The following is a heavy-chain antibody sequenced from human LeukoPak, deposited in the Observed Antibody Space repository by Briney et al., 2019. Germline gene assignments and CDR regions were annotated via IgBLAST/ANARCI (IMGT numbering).Heavy chain of an antibody. Sequence: GGSLRLSCAASGFTFSSYAMSRVRQAPGKGLEWASAISGSGGSTYYADSVKGRFTISRDNSKNTLYLQMNSLRAEDTAVYYCAKGLWFGELLRGYYFDYWGQGTLVTVSS. CDR1: GFTFSSYA. CDR3: AKGLWFGELLRGYYFDY. V-gene: IGHV3-23*01. CDR2: ISGSGGST. D-gene: IGHD3-10*01. J-gene: IGHJ4*02.